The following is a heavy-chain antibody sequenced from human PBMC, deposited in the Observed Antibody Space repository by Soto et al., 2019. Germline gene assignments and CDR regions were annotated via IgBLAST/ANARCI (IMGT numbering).Heavy chain of an antibody. Sequence: QVLLVQSGPEVKKPGSSVKVSCKASGGTFNNYAINWVRQAPGKGLEWMGGIIPTFGTGNHAQKVQSRVTITADESTTTAYMELNSLRSEDTAIYYCASFDGTLVRGGRSSPYEMDVWGQGTTVIVSS. J-gene: IGHJ6*02. CDR2: IIPTFGTG. V-gene: IGHV1-69*01. CDR3: ASFDGTLVRGGRSSPYEMDV. D-gene: IGHD3-10*01. CDR1: GGTFNNYA.